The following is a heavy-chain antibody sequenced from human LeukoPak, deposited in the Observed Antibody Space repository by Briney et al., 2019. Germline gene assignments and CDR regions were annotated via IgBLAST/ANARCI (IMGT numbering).Heavy chain of an antibody. CDR3: ARGRTTVTRYFDY. CDR1: GFTFSSYA. V-gene: IGHV3-30*04. J-gene: IGHJ4*02. CDR2: ISYDGSNK. Sequence: GGSLRLSCAASGFTFSSYAMHWVRQAPGKGLEWVAVISYDGSNKYYADSVKGRFTISRDNSKNTLYLQMNSLRAEDTAVYYCARGRTTVTRYFDYWGQGTLVTVSS. D-gene: IGHD4-17*01.